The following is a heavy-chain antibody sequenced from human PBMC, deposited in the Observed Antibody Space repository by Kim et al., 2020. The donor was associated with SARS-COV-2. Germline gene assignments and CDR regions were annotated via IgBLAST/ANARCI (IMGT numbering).Heavy chain of an antibody. J-gene: IGHJ6*02. CDR2: IKQDGSEK. D-gene: IGHD6-13*01. V-gene: IGHV3-7*03. CDR3: ARVGAAAGTRYYYYYGMDV. Sequence: GGSLRLSCAASGFTFSSYWMSWVRQAPGKGLEWVANIKQDGSEKYYVDSVKGRFTISRDNAKNSLYPQMNSLRAEDTAVYYCARVGAAAGTRYYYYYGMDVWGQGTTVTVSS. CDR1: GFTFSSYW.